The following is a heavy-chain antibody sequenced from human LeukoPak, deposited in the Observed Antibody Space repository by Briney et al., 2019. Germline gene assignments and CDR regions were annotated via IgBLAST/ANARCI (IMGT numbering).Heavy chain of an antibody. CDR3: ALGIAAAGSFGY. V-gene: IGHV6-1*01. CDR1: GDSVSSNSAA. D-gene: IGHD6-13*01. CDR2: TYYRSKWYN. J-gene: IGHJ4*02. Sequence: KHSQTLSLTCAISGDSVSSNSAAWNWIRQSPSRGLEWLGRTYYRSKWYNDYAVSVKSRITINPDTSKNQFSLQLSSVTPEDTAVYYCALGIAAAGSFGYWGQGTLVTVSS.